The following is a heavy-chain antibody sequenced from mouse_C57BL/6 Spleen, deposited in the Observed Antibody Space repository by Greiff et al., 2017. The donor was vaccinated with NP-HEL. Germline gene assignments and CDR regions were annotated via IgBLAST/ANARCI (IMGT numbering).Heavy chain of an antibody. D-gene: IGHD2-5*01. CDR1: GFTFSSYA. CDR2: ISDGGSYT. V-gene: IGHV5-4*01. CDR3: AREGYSNYYFDY. Sequence: VQLKESGGGLVKPGGSLKLSCAASGFTFSSYAMSWVRQTPEKRLEWVATISDGGSYTYYPDNVKGRFTISRDNAKNNLYLQMSHLKSEDTARYYCAREGYSNYYFDYWGQGTTLTGSS. J-gene: IGHJ2*01.